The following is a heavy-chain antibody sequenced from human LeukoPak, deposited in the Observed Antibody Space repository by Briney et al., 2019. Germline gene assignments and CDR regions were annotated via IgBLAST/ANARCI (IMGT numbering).Heavy chain of an antibody. CDR2: MSGGGGST. Sequence: GGSLRLSCAASGFTFSSYDMSWVRQAPGKGLEWVSTMSGGGGSTYHADSVKGRFTISRDISRNTLYLQMTSLRAEDTAVYYCAPGGRTGGVLLSGYWGQGTLVTVSS. V-gene: IGHV3-23*01. J-gene: IGHJ4*02. CDR1: GFTFSSYD. CDR3: APGGRTGGVLLSGY. D-gene: IGHD2-8*02.